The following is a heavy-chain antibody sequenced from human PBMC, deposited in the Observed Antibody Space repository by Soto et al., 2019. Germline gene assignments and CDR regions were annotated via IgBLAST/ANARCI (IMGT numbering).Heavy chain of an antibody. Sequence: ASVKVSCKASGYTFTSYGISWVRQAPGQGLEWMGWINPNSGGTNYAQKFQGWVTMTRDTSISTAYMELSRLRSDDTAVYYCARDLQLRVCDYWGQGTLVTVSS. J-gene: IGHJ4*02. CDR3: ARDLQLRVCDY. D-gene: IGHD1-7*01. CDR2: INPNSGGT. V-gene: IGHV1-2*04. CDR1: GYTFTSYG.